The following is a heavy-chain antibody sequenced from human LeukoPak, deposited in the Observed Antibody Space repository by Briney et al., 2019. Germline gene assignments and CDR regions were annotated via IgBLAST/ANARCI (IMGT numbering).Heavy chain of an antibody. J-gene: IGHJ3*02. CDR1: GYTFTDYN. CDR3: ARCRTPIMLDAFDI. D-gene: IGHD3-10*02. V-gene: IGHV1-2*02. Sequence: ASVKVSYKASGYTFTDYNMHWVRQAPGQGLEWMGWINPYSGGTKYAQNFQGRVTMTRDTSISTAYMELSSLRSDDTALYFCARCRTPIMLDAFDIWGQGTMVSVSS. CDR2: INPYSGGT.